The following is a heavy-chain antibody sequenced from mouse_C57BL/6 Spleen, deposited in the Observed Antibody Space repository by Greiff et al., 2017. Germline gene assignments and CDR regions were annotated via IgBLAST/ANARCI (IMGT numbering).Heavy chain of an antibody. J-gene: IGHJ2*01. V-gene: IGHV1-61*01. CDR2: IYPSDSET. CDR3: ASGRYDYDPLAFDY. Sequence: VQLQQPGAELVKPGSSVKLSCKASGYTFTSYWMDWVKQRPGQGLAWIGNIYPSDSETHYNQQFKDKATLTVDKSSSTAYMQLSSLTSYVSAVYYCASGRYDYDPLAFDYWGQGTTLTVSS. D-gene: IGHD2-4*01. CDR1: GYTFTSYW.